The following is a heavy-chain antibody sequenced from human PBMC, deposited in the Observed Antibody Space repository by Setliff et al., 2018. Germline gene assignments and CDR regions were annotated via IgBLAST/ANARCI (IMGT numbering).Heavy chain of an antibody. CDR3: RLWFGELSRDY. CDR2: LSGDGNA. Sequence: GGSLRLSCATSGFTVSSSDMSWVRQAPGKGPEWISVLSGDGNAYYADSVKGRFTISGDTSKNALYLQMNSLRAEDTAVYYCRLWFGELSRDYWGPGTLVTVSS. CDR1: GFTVSSSD. D-gene: IGHD3-10*01. J-gene: IGHJ4*02. V-gene: IGHV3-53*01.